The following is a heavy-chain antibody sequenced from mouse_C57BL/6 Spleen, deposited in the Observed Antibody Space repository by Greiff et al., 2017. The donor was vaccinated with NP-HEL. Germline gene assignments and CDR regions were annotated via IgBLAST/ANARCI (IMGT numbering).Heavy chain of an antibody. CDR3: AKRATLFDYAMDY. D-gene: IGHD6-2*01. CDR1: GFSLTSYG. V-gene: IGHV2-5*01. CDR2: IWRGGST. J-gene: IGHJ4*01. Sequence: QVQLQQSGPGLVQPSQSLSITCTVSGFSLTSYGVHWVRQSPGKGLEWLGVIWRGGSTDYNAAFMSRLSITKDNSKSQVFFKMNSLQADDTAIYYCAKRATLFDYAMDYWGQGTSVTVSS.